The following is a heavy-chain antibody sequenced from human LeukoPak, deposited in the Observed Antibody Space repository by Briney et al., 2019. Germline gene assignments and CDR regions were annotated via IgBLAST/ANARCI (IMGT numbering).Heavy chain of an antibody. D-gene: IGHD4/OR15-4a*01. CDR2: IAHDGNNK. J-gene: IGHJ2*01. CDR1: LFTFSNYV. V-gene: IGHV3-30*09. Sequence: GRSLRLSCAASLFTFSNYVMHWVRQAPGKGLEWVAVIAHDGNNKFYSDSVKGRFAISRDNSKNTLYLQMSSLSAEDTAVYFCAKDGAANSYWYFDLWGRGTLVTVSS. CDR3: AKDGAANSYWYFDL.